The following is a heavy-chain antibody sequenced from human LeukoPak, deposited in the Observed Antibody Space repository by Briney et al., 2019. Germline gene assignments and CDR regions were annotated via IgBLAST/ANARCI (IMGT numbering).Heavy chain of an antibody. D-gene: IGHD6-13*01. CDR2: INSDGGAT. CDR3: ARSLYSSSWYGWFDP. Sequence: GGSLRLSCAASGFTFSSYGMHWVRQAPGKGLVWVSRINSDGGATNYADSVKGRFTISRDDAKNTLSLQMNSLRAEDTAVYYCARSLYSSSWYGWFDPWGQGTLVTVSS. CDR1: GFTFSSYG. J-gene: IGHJ5*02. V-gene: IGHV3-74*01.